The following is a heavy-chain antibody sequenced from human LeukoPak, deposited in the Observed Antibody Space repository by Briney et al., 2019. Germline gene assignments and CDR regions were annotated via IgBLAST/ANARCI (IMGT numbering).Heavy chain of an antibody. Sequence: PGGSLRLSCAASGFTFSGSAMHWVRQASGKGLEWVGRIRSKANSYATAYAASVKGRFTFSRDDSKNTAYLQMNSLKTEDTAVYYCTSRRTTGDYWGQGTLVTVSS. J-gene: IGHJ4*02. V-gene: IGHV3-73*01. D-gene: IGHD1-1*01. CDR1: GFTFSGSA. CDR3: TSRRTTGDY. CDR2: IRSKANSYAT.